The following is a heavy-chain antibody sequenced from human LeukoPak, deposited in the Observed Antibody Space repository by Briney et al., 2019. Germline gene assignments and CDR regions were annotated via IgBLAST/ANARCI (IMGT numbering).Heavy chain of an antibody. D-gene: IGHD3-10*01. CDR2: ISYDGSNK. V-gene: IGHV3-30*04. Sequence: GGSLRLSCAAYGFTFSNYAMHWVRQAPGKGLEWVAVISYDGSNKYYAESVKGRFTISRDNSKNMLYVQMNSLRAEDTAVYYCARGRGYYYYYMDVWGKGTTVTISS. CDR3: ARGRGYYYYYMDV. J-gene: IGHJ6*03. CDR1: GFTFSNYA.